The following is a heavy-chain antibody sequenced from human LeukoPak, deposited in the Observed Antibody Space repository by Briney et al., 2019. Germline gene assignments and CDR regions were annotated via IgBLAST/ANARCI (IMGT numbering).Heavy chain of an antibody. CDR3: ASSGITGVVTMVRGARSSGFMDV. J-gene: IGHJ6*02. V-gene: IGHV1-69*04. Sequence: SVKVSCKASGGTFSSYAISWVRQAPGQGLEWMGRIIPILGTANYAQKFQGRVTITADKSTSTAYMELSSLRSEDTAVYYCASSGITGVVTMVRGARSSGFMDVWGQGTTVTVSS. CDR2: IIPILGTA. CDR1: GGTFSSYA. D-gene: IGHD3-10*01.